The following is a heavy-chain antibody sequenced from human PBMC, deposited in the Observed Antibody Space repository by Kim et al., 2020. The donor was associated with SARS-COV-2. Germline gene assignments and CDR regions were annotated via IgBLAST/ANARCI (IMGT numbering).Heavy chain of an antibody. V-gene: IGHV3-73*01. Sequence: GGSLRLFCVASGFSSGGSVLHWVRQASGKGLEWVGRIRSKSDNYATAYGVSVKGRFIISRDDSKNSAYLQMNSLKVEDTAVYYCSRQMTGTAGLDPWGQG. J-gene: IGHJ5*02. CDR1: GFSSGGSV. CDR2: IRSKSDNYAT. CDR3: SRQMTGTAGLDP. D-gene: IGHD2-8*02.